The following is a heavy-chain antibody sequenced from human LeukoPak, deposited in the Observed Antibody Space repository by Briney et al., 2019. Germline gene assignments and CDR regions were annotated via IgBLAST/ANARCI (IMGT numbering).Heavy chain of an antibody. J-gene: IGHJ4*02. CDR1: GGSISNDY. D-gene: IGHD3-16*01. Sequence: SETLSLTCTVSGGSISNDYWNWVRQPPGKGLEWIGYVYYSGSTDYNPSLKSRVTISVDTSKNQFSLKLSSATAADTAVYYCARRRSGDSHFDYWGQGTLVTVSS. CDR2: VYYSGST. V-gene: IGHV4-59*08. CDR3: ARRRSGDSHFDY.